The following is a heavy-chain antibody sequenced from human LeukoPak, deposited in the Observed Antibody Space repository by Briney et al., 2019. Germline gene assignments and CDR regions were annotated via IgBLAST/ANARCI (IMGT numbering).Heavy chain of an antibody. V-gene: IGHV4-34*01. CDR3: ARGYGSGSYYNRPYYYMDV. D-gene: IGHD3-10*01. Sequence: SETLSLTCAVYGASFSGYYWSWIRQPPGKGLEWIGEINHSGSTNYNPSLKSRVTISVDTSKNQFSLKLSSVTAADTAVYYCARGYGSGSYYNRPYYYMDVWGKGTTVTVSS. CDR1: GASFSGYY. CDR2: INHSGST. J-gene: IGHJ6*03.